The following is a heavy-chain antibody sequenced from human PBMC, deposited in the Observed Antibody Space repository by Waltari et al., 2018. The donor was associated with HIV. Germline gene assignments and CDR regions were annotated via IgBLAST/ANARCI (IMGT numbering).Heavy chain of an antibody. CDR1: DGSFIGYY. Sequence: QVRLQEWGTGVLKPSETLSLSCAMYDGSFIGYYWTWIRQSPGRGLQWIGEINHAGATNYNPSLRSRLIFSIDTSKNQFYMKLTSVTVADTATYFCARGYAAAAPYFGLDVWGQGTTVTVSS. CDR2: INHAGAT. V-gene: IGHV4-34*01. CDR3: ARGYAAAAPYFGLDV. D-gene: IGHD6-13*01. J-gene: IGHJ6*02.